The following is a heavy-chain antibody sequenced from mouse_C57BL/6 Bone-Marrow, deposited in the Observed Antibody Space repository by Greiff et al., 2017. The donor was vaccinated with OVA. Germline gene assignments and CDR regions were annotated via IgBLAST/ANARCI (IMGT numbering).Heavy chain of an antibody. CDR1: GYSFTGYY. CDR2: INPSTGGT. V-gene: IGHV1-42*01. D-gene: IGHD4-1*01. Sequence: EVQLQQSGPELVKPGASVKISCKASGYSFTGYYMNWVKQSPEKSLEWIGEINPSTGGTTYNQKFKAKATLTVDKSSSTAYMQLKSLTSEDSAVYYCARWDDRFAYWGQGTLVTVSA. J-gene: IGHJ3*01. CDR3: ARWDDRFAY.